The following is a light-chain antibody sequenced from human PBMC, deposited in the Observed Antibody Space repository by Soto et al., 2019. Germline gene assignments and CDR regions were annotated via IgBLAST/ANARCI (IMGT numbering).Light chain of an antibody. CDR3: QQYESYSPST. CDR1: QSISSW. CDR2: DAS. V-gene: IGKV1-5*01. J-gene: IGKJ5*01. Sequence: DIQMMQSPSTLSASVGDRVTITCRASQSISSWLAWYQQKPGKAPKLLIYDASTLESGVPSRFSGSGSGTEFTLTITSLQTEDFAANYCQQYESYSPSTFGQGTRLDIK.